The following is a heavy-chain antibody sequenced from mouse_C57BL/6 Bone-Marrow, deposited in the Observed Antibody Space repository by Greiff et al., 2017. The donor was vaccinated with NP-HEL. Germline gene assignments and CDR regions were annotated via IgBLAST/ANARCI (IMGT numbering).Heavy chain of an antibody. D-gene: IGHD2-3*01. V-gene: IGHV1-54*01. CDR1: GYAFTNYL. CDR2: INPGSGGT. CDR3: AKMDGYSLYWYFDV. Sequence: QVQLKQSGAELVRPGTSVKVSCKASGYAFTNYLIEWVKQRPGQGLEWIGVINPGSGGTNYNEEFKGKATLTADKSSSTAYMQLSSLTSEDSAVYFCAKMDGYSLYWYFDVWGTGTTVTVSS. J-gene: IGHJ1*03.